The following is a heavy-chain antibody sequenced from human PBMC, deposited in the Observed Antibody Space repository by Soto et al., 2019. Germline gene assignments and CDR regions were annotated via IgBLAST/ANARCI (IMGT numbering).Heavy chain of an antibody. CDR1: GGSITSGGFY. V-gene: IGHV4-31*03. CDR2: IFHSGST. Sequence: QVQLQESGPGLVKPSQTLSLTCSVSGGSITSGGFYWSWIRQHPGKGLEWIAYIFHSGSTDYNPSLMRRVTLPAETSRYPVPLKLSFVPPWGTAVYSCGRGDITSYGFHTWGPGAL. CDR3: GRGDITSYGFHT. D-gene: IGHD2-15*01. J-gene: IGHJ5*02.